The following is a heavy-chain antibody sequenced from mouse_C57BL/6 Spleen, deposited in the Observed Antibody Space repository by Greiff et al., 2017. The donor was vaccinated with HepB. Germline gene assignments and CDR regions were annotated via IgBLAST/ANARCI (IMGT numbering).Heavy chain of an antibody. Sequence: QVQLQQPGAELVRPGTSVKLSCKASGYTFTSYWMHWVKQRPGQGLEWIGVIDPTDSYTNYNQKFKGKATLTVDTSSSTAYMQLSSLTSEDSAVYYCARQLYYYGSSYWYFDVWGTGTTVTVSS. V-gene: IGHV1-59*01. D-gene: IGHD1-1*01. CDR2: IDPTDSYT. CDR3: ARQLYYYGSSYWYFDV. J-gene: IGHJ1*03. CDR1: GYTFTSYW.